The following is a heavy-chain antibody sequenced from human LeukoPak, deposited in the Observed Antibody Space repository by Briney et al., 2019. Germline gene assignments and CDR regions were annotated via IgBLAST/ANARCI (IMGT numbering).Heavy chain of an antibody. V-gene: IGHV3-30*02. CDR3: AKSGSIWYYFDY. Sequence: GGSLRLSCAASGFTFSTYGMLWVRQAPGQGPEWVALIRYDGSNKYYADSVKGRFTISRDNSKNTLYLQMNSLRAEDTAVYYCAKSGSIWYYFDYWGQGTLVTVAS. CDR2: IRYDGSNK. D-gene: IGHD6-13*01. CDR1: GFTFSTYG. J-gene: IGHJ4*02.